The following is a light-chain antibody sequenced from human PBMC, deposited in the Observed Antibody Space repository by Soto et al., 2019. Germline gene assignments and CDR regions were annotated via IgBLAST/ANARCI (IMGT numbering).Light chain of an antibody. CDR3: QQRSNWPALT. V-gene: IGKV3-11*01. Sequence: IVMTQSPATLSVYPGDRATLSCGASQSVSSNLAWYQQKPGQAPRLLIYDASNRATGIPARFSGSGSGIDFTLTISSLEPEDFAVYYCQQRSNWPALTFGGGTKVDIK. J-gene: IGKJ4*01. CDR2: DAS. CDR1: QSVSSN.